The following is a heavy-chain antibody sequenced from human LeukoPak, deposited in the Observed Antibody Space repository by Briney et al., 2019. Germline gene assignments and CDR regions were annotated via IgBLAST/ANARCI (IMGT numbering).Heavy chain of an antibody. Sequence: PGGSLRLSCAGSGFTFSNYWMGWVRQAPGKGLQWVANIKPVGGEKYYVDSVKGRFTISRDNAKNSLYLQMNSLRAEDTAVYYCARENVRESYGFDYWGQGTLVTVSS. D-gene: IGHD3-10*01. CDR3: ARENVRESYGFDY. V-gene: IGHV3-7*03. CDR1: GFTFSNYW. J-gene: IGHJ4*02. CDR2: IKPVGGEK.